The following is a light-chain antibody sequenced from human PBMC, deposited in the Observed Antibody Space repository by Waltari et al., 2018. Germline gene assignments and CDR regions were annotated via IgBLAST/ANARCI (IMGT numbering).Light chain of an antibody. CDR1: QSVTSN. Sequence: IVMTQSPATLSASPGERATLSCRASQSVTSNLACYQQKPGQAPRLLIYGSSTRATGIPAMCSGSWSGTEFSFTVSSLQTEDCAVFYCQQYKNSPPYTFGHGTKLEIK. CDR2: GSS. CDR3: QQYKNSPPYT. J-gene: IGKJ2*01. V-gene: IGKV3-15*01.